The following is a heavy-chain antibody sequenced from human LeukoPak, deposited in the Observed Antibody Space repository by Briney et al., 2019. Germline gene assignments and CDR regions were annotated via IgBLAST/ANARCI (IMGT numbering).Heavy chain of an antibody. CDR1: GVSIRSYY. Sequence: SETLSLTCTVSGVSIRSYYWSWIRQPPGKGLEWIGYIYISGNTNYDPSLRSRVTMSGDTSKNQFSLKLSSVTAADTAVYYCARGGCSSTSCFYYFDYWGQGTLVTVSS. J-gene: IGHJ4*02. CDR2: IYISGNT. CDR3: ARGGCSSTSCFYYFDY. D-gene: IGHD2-2*01. V-gene: IGHV4-4*09.